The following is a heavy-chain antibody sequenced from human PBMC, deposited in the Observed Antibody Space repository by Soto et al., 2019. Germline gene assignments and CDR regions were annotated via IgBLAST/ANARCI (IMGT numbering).Heavy chain of an antibody. Sequence: QVQLQESGPGLVKPSETLSLTCTVSGGSISSYYWSWIRQPPGKGLEWIGYIYYSGSTNYNPSPKSRDTISVDTSKNQFSLKLSSVTAADTAVYYCARRYGGNFDSWGQGTLVTVSS. CDR1: GGSISSYY. D-gene: IGHD3-16*01. V-gene: IGHV4-59*01. J-gene: IGHJ4*02. CDR2: IYYSGST. CDR3: ARRYGGNFDS.